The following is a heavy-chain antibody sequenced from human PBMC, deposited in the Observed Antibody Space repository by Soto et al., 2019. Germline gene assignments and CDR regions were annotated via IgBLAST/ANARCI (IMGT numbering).Heavy chain of an antibody. D-gene: IGHD1-26*01. CDR1: GYSFTSYW. V-gene: IGHV5-51*01. J-gene: IGHJ4*01. CDR2: IYPYDSDT. Sequence: HGESLKISCKTSGYSFTSYWIGWVRQMPGKGMEWMGNIYPYDSDTRYSPSFQGQVTISADTSITTAYLQWSGLMAPDTAMYFCARHLVGSTMGNFDYWGQGTLVTVSS. CDR3: ARHLVGSTMGNFDY.